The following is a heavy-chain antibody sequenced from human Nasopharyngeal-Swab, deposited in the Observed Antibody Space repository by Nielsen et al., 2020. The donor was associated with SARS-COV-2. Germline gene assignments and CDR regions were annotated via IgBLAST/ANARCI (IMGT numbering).Heavy chain of an antibody. Sequence: ESLKISCAVYGGSFSGYYWSWIRQPPGKGLEWIGEINHSGSTNYNPSLKSRVTMSVDTSKNQFSLKLSSVTAADTAVYYCARGHRYHYGSGRYYYYYYMDVWGKGTTVTVSS. J-gene: IGHJ6*03. CDR2: INHSGST. D-gene: IGHD3-10*01. V-gene: IGHV4-34*01. CDR3: ARGHRYHYGSGRYYYYYYMDV. CDR1: GGSFSGYY.